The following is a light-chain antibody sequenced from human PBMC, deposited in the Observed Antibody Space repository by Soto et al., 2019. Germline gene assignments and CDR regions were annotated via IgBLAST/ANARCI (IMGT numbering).Light chain of an antibody. V-gene: IGKV3-20*01. CDR2: GAF. CDR3: QQYDTSPLT. CDR1: QYISSNY. Sequence: EVVLTQSPGTLSLSPGERATLSCRASQYISSNYLAWYQQKPGRAPRLLIFGAFNRAPGVPDRFSGSASGTEFALTISGLEPEDFAVYYCQQYDTSPLTVGGGTKV. J-gene: IGKJ4*01.